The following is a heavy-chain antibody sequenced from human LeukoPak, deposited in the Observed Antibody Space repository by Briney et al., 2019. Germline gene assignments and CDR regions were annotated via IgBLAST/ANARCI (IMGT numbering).Heavy chain of an antibody. Sequence: PGGSLRLSCAASGFTFSSYAMSWVRQAPGKGLEWVSAISGSGGSTYYADSVKGRFTISRGNSKNTLYLQMNSLRAEDTAVYYCAKPSMIVVVITPFDYWGQGTLVTVSS. D-gene: IGHD3-22*01. J-gene: IGHJ4*02. CDR3: AKPSMIVVVITPFDY. V-gene: IGHV3-23*01. CDR1: GFTFSSYA. CDR2: ISGSGGST.